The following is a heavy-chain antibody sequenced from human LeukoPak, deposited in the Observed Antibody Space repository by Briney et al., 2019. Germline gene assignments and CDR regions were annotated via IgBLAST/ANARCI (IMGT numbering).Heavy chain of an antibody. J-gene: IGHJ5*01. Sequence: GGSLRLSCVASGFIFSNTWMHWVRHAPGKGLVWIARINSDGSSATYVASVEGRLTISRDNAKNTLYLEMNSLRVDDTAVYYCARGPQTADYWFDSWGQGTLVTVSS. D-gene: IGHD1-1*01. CDR1: GFIFSNTW. CDR2: INSDGSSA. CDR3: ARGPQTADYWFDS. V-gene: IGHV3-74*03.